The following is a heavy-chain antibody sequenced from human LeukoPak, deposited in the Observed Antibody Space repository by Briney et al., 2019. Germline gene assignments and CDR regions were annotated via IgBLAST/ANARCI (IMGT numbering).Heavy chain of an antibody. CDR1: GYSFTSYW. Sequence: GESLKISCKGSGYSFTSYWIGWVRQMPGKGLEWMGIIYPGDSDSRYGPSFQGQVTISADRSISTAYLQWSSLKASDTAMYYCATLYSSASYFDYWGQGTLVTVSS. CDR2: IYPGDSDS. CDR3: ATLYSSASYFDY. V-gene: IGHV5-51*01. D-gene: IGHD3-22*01. J-gene: IGHJ4*02.